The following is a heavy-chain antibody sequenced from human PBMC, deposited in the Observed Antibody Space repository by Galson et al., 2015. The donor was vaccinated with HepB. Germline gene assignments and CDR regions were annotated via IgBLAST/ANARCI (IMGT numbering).Heavy chain of an antibody. CDR2: INPNSGGT. Sequence: SATVSCQASGYTFTGYYPHWVRQAPGQGLEWMGWINPNSGGTNYAQKFQGRVTMTRDTSISTAYMELSRLRSDDTAVYYCARAVRDYDSKFDYWGQGTLVTVSS. CDR3: ARAVRDYDSKFDY. D-gene: IGHD3-22*01. J-gene: IGHJ4*02. V-gene: IGHV1-2*02. CDR1: GYTFTGYY.